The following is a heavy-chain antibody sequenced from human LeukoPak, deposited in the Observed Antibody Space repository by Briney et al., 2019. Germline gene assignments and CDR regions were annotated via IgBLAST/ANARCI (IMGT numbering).Heavy chain of an antibody. D-gene: IGHD1-26*01. CDR1: SGSISNYY. J-gene: IGHJ2*01. CDR3: ARRGANSGSYSHFDL. V-gene: IGHV4-59*01. Sequence: SETLSLTCTVSSGSISNYYGNWIRQPPGKGLEWIGNIYYSGSTNYNPSLKSRVTISVDTSKNQFSLKLSSLTAADTAVYYCARRGANSGSYSHFDLWGRGTLVTVSS. CDR2: IYYSGST.